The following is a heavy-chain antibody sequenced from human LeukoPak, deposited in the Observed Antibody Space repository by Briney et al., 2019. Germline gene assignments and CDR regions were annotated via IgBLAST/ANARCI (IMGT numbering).Heavy chain of an antibody. J-gene: IGHJ4*02. D-gene: IGHD6-6*01. Sequence: SETLSLTCTVSGGSISSSSYYWGWIRQPPGKGLEWIGSIYYSGSTYYNPSLKSRVTISVDTSKNQFSLKLRSVTAADTAVYYCARHREFSSSGNYFDYWGQGTLVTVSS. CDR3: ARHREFSSSGNYFDY. V-gene: IGHV4-39*01. CDR2: IYYSGST. CDR1: GGSISSSSYY.